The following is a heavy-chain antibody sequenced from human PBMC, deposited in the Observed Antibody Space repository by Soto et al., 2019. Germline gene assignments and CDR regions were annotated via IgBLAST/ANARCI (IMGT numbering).Heavy chain of an antibody. D-gene: IGHD6-19*01. Sequence: SETLSLTCTVSGGSISSGDYYWRWMRQPPGRGREEIGYIYYSGSTYYNPSLKRRVTISVDASKNQFSRKLSSVTAADTAVYYCARRPLIAVAGNFDYWGQGTLVTVSS. J-gene: IGHJ4*02. CDR3: ARRPLIAVAGNFDY. CDR2: IYYSGST. V-gene: IGHV4-30-4*01. CDR1: GGSISSGDYY.